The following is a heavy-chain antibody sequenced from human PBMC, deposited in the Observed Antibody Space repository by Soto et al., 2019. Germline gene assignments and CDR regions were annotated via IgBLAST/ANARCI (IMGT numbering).Heavy chain of an antibody. Sequence: QEQLVESGGGAVQPGRSLRLSCVVSGFTFSTFTMHWVRQAPGKGLEWVAVISYDGGNKFYADSVKGRFTISRDNSKNTVYLQMNSLRIDATAVYYCASLGRRWGQGTLVIVSS. CDR2: ISYDGGNK. CDR3: ASLGRR. CDR1: GFTFSTFT. J-gene: IGHJ4*02. V-gene: IGHV3-30-3*01.